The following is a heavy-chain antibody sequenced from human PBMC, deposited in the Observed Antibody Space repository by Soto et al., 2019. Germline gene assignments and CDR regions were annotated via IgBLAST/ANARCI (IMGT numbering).Heavy chain of an antibody. CDR2: ISYDGSNK. CDR1: GFTFSSYA. Sequence: QVQLVESGGGVVQPGRSLRLSCAASGFTFSSYAMHWVRQAPGKGLEWVAVISYDGSNKYYADSVKGRFTISRDNSKNTLYLQMNSLRAEDAAVYYCAREQQLGTGMDVWGQGTTVTVSS. D-gene: IGHD6-13*01. CDR3: AREQQLGTGMDV. J-gene: IGHJ6*02. V-gene: IGHV3-30-3*01.